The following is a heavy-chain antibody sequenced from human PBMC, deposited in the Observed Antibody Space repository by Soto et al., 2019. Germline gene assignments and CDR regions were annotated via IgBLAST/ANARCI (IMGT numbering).Heavy chain of an antibody. CDR2: INPTGGGT. D-gene: IGHD3-22*01. CDR3: ERSFSSRYFYNKYAMDV. J-gene: IGHJ6*02. V-gene: IGHV1-2*02. Sequence: ASVKVSCKASGYTFTDYYIHWVRQAPGQGLEWMGWINPTGGGTNYAQKFRGRVTMTRDTSTSTAYLELSRLTSDDTAVFYCERSFSSRYFYNKYAMDVWGQGTTVTVSS. CDR1: GYTFTDYY.